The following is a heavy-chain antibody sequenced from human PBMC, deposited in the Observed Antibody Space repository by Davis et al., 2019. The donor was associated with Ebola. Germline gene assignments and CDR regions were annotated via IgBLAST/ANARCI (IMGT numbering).Heavy chain of an antibody. J-gene: IGHJ5*01. D-gene: IGHD3-10*01. CDR2: ISNAGAYT. V-gene: IGHV3-64D*08. Sequence: PGGSLRLSCSASGFTFILHTMHWVRQAPGKGLEYVADISNAGAYTFHEDFVKGRFTISRDNSKNTLFLQMNNLRVEDTAVYYCVKGSSDAAANWLDSWGRGTRVTVSS. CDR1: GFTFILHT. CDR3: VKGSSDAAANWLDS.